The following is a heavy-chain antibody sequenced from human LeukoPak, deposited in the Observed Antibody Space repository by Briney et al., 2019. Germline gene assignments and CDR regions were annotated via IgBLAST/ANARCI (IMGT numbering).Heavy chain of an antibody. Sequence: GGSLRLSCAASGFTFSSYGMHWVRQAPGKGLEWVAVISYDGSNKYYADSVKGRFTISRDNSKNTLYLQMNSLRAEDTAVYYCAKDRAAAGTPCWFDPWGQGTLVTVSS. CDR1: GFTFSSYG. V-gene: IGHV3-30*18. CDR2: ISYDGSNK. CDR3: AKDRAAAGTPCWFDP. J-gene: IGHJ5*02. D-gene: IGHD6-13*01.